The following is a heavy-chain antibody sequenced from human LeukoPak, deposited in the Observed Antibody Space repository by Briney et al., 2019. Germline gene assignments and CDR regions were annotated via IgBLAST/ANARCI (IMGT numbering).Heavy chain of an antibody. CDR2: IKQDGSDK. D-gene: IGHD5-18*01. CDR1: GFTFSSYW. Sequence: SGGSLRLSCAASGFTFSSYWMSWVRQAPGKGLEWVANIKQDGSDKYYVDSVKGRFTISRDNAENSLSLQINSLRAEDTAVYYCARKSSYGFAWGQGTLVTVSS. CDR3: ARKSSYGFA. J-gene: IGHJ4*02. V-gene: IGHV3-7*05.